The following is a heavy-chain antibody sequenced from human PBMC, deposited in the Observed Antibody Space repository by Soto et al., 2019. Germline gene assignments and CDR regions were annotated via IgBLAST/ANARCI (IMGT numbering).Heavy chain of an antibody. D-gene: IGHD3-9*01. CDR2: IYPGDSDT. CDR3: ARLRYYDILMGLNWFDP. J-gene: IGHJ5*02. V-gene: IGHV5-51*01. Sequence: PGESLKISCKGSGYSFTSYWIGWVRQMPGKGLEWMRIIYPGDSDTRYSSSFQGQVTISADKSISTAYLQWSSLKASDTAMYFCARLRYYDILMGLNWFDPWGQGTLVTVSS. CDR1: GYSFTSYW.